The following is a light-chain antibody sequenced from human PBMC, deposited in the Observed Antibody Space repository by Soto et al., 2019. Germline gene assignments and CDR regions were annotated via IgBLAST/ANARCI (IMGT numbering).Light chain of an antibody. Sequence: DIVLTQSPGTLSLSHGERVTLSCRASQSVRSTYLAWYQQKPGQAPRLLIYGASSRASGIPDRFSGSGSGTDFTLTISRLEPDDFAVYYCQQYGASLWAFGHGTKV. CDR3: QQYGASLWA. V-gene: IGKV3-20*01. CDR1: QSVRSTY. CDR2: GAS. J-gene: IGKJ1*01.